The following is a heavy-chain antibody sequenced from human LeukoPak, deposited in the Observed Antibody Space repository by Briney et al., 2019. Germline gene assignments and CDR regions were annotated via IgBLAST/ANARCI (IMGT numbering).Heavy chain of an antibody. CDR2: IIPIFGTA. D-gene: IGHD4-17*01. V-gene: IGHV1-69*13. CDR3: ARFPVLSGDYAMWFDP. J-gene: IGHJ5*02. CDR1: GGTLSSYV. Sequence: ASVKVSCKASGGTLSSYVIGYVRQATGQGLEWMGGIIPIFGTANYAQKFQGRVTITADESTSTAYMELSSLRSEDTAVYYCARFPVLSGDYAMWFDPWGQGTLVTVSS.